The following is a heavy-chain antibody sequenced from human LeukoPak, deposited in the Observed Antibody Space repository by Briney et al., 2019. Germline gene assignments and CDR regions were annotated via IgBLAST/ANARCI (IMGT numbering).Heavy chain of an antibody. Sequence: GGSLRLSCAASGLIFSAFEMNWVRQAPGKGLEWVSYISSSGSTIYYADSAKGRFTISRDNAKKSLYLQMNSLRAEDTAVYYCERVYSSGWSYCGQGTLVTVSS. V-gene: IGHV3-48*03. CDR3: ERVYSSGWSY. CDR2: ISSSGSTI. CDR1: GLIFSAFE. J-gene: IGHJ4*02. D-gene: IGHD6-19*01.